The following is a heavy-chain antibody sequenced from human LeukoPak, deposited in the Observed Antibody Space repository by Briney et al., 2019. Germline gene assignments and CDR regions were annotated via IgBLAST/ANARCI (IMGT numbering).Heavy chain of an antibody. V-gene: IGHV1-2*02. CDR3: ARVMTTVTTSLEY. Sequence: ASVKVSCKTSGFTFTGQSLHWVRRAPGQGLDWMGWIKPDSGGTNYGQSFQGRVTMTWDTSISTAYMELSSLRSDDTAVYYCARVMTTVTTSLEYWGQGTVVTVSS. CDR2: IKPDSGGT. J-gene: IGHJ4*02. D-gene: IGHD4-17*01. CDR1: GFTFTGQS.